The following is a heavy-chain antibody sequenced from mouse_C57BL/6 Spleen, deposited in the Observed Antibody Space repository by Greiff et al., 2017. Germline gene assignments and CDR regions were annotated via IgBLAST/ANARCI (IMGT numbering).Heavy chain of an antibody. CDR1: GFTFSDYY. J-gene: IGHJ3*01. CDR3: AREETLYYGSSYVWFAY. CDR2: INYDGRST. D-gene: IGHD1-1*01. Sequence: EVKLVESEGGLVQPGSSMKLSCTASGFTFSDYYMAWVRQVPEKGLEWVANINYDGRSTYYLDSLKSRFIISRDNAKNILYLQMSSLKSEDTATYYCAREETLYYGSSYVWFAYWGQGTLVTVSA. V-gene: IGHV5-16*01.